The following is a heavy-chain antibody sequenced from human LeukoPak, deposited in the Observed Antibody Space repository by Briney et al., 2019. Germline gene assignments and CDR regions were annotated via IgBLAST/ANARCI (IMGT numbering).Heavy chain of an antibody. J-gene: IGHJ4*02. CDR1: GGSFSGYY. V-gene: IGHV4-34*01. CDR2: INHSGST. Sequence: SETLSLTCAVYGGSFSGYYWSWIRQPPGKGLEWIGEINHSGSTNYNPSLKGRVTISVDTSKNQFSLKLSSVTAADTAVYYCARGLRRIDYWGQGTLVTVSS. CDR3: ARGLRRIDY.